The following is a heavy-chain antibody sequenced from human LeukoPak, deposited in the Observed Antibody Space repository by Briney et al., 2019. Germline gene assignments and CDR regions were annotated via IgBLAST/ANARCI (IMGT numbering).Heavy chain of an antibody. CDR2: MYPNSDNA. CDR1: GYTLANYD. CDR3: ARGRNWGHDWFDP. J-gene: IGHJ5*02. D-gene: IGHD3-16*01. V-gene: IGHV1-8*01. Sequence: ASVKVSCKASGYTLANYDINWVRQAPGQGLEWMGWMYPNSDNAGYAQKFQGRVTMTRNTSITTVYMELTSLRSEDTAMYYCARGRNWGHDWFDPWGQGTLVTVSS.